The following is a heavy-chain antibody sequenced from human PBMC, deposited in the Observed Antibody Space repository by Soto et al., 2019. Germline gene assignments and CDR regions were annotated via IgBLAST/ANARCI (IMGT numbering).Heavy chain of an antibody. J-gene: IGHJ5*02. V-gene: IGHV2-5*02. CDR3: APVVRSSSWYTRWFDP. D-gene: IGHD6-13*01. CDR1: GFSLSTSGVG. CDR2: IYWDDDK. Sequence: QITLKESGPTLVKPTQTLTLTCTFSGFSLSTSGVGVGWIRQPPGKALEWLALIYWDDDKRYSPSLKSRLTIPKNTPKLXVVLTMPNMDPVDTSTYYSAPVVRSSSWYTRWFDPWGQGTLVTVSS.